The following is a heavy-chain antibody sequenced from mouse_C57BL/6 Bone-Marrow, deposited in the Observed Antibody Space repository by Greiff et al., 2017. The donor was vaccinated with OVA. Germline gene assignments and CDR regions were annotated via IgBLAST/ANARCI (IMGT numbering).Heavy chain of an antibody. J-gene: IGHJ4*01. Sequence: VQLKESGPELVKPGASVKMSCKASGYTFTDYNMHWVKQSHGKSLEWIGYINPNNGGTSYNQKFKGKATLTVNKSSSTAYMELRSLTSEDSAVYYCARGGSYGRAMDYWGQGTSVTVSS. CDR1: GYTFTDYN. CDR3: ARGGSYGRAMDY. D-gene: IGHD1-1*01. CDR2: INPNNGGT. V-gene: IGHV1-22*01.